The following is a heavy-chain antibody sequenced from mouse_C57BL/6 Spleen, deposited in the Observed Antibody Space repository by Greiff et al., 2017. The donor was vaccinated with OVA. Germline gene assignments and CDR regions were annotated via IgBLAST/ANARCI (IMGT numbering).Heavy chain of an antibody. Sequence: VKLQQPGAELVKPGASVKLSCKASGYTFTSYWMQWVKQRPGQGLEWIGEIDPSDSYTNYNQKFKGKATLTVDTSSSTAYMQLSSLTSEDSAVYYCARGLLLYYGNPRYAMDYWGQGTSVTVSS. V-gene: IGHV1-50*01. CDR3: ARGLLLYYGNPRYAMDY. D-gene: IGHD2-1*01. J-gene: IGHJ4*01. CDR1: GYTFTSYW. CDR2: IDPSDSYT.